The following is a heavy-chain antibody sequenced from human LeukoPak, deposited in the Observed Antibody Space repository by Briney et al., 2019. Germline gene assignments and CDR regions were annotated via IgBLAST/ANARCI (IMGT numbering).Heavy chain of an antibody. CDR1: GFTFSSYS. CDR3: ARDQMAGSPTPDY. J-gene: IGHJ4*02. V-gene: IGHV3-48*01. CDR2: ISSSSSTI. D-gene: IGHD5-24*01. Sequence: GGSLRLSCAASGFTFSSYSMNWVRQAPGKGLEWVSYISSSSSTIYYADSVKGRFTISRDNAKNSLYLQMNSLRAEDTAVYYCARDQMAGSPTPDYWGQGTLVTVSS.